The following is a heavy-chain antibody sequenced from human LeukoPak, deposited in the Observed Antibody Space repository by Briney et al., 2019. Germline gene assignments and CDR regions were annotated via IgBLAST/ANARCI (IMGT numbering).Heavy chain of an antibody. V-gene: IGHV4-30-4*08. CDR1: GGSISSGDYY. Sequence: SETLSLTCTVSGGSISSGDYYWSWIRQPPGKGLEWIGYIYYSGSTYYNPSLKSRVTISVDTSKNQFSLKLSSVTAADTTVYYCARQTPSQGWYFDLWGRGTLVTVSS. CDR3: ARQTPSQGWYFDL. J-gene: IGHJ2*01. CDR2: IYYSGST.